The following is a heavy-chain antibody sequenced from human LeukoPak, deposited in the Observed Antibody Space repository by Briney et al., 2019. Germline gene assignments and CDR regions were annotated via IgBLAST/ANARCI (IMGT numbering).Heavy chain of an antibody. J-gene: IGHJ6*02. CDR1: GFTFSDAW. CDR3: AKGYLARDEWFGELSYYYYGMDV. CDR2: ISYDGSNK. Sequence: PGGSLRLSCEGSGFTFSDAWMNWVRQAPGKGLEWVAVISYDGSNKYYADSVKGRFTISRDNSKNTLYLQMNSLRAEDTAVYYCAKGYLARDEWFGELSYYYYGMDVWGQGTTVTVSS. D-gene: IGHD3-10*01. V-gene: IGHV3-30*18.